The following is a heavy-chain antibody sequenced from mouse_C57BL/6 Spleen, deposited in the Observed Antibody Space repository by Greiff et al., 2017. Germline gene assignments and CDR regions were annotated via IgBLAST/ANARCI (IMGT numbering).Heavy chain of an antibody. CDR1: GYAFSSYW. J-gene: IGHJ3*01. D-gene: IGHD1-1*01. V-gene: IGHV1-80*01. CDR2: IYPGDGDT. CDR3: AREGGGSSFSPWFAY. Sequence: QVHVKQSGAELVKPGASVKISCKASGYAFSSYWMNWVKQRPGKGLEWIGQIYPGDGDTTYNGKFKGKATLTADKSSSTAYMQLSSLSSEDSAVYFCAREGGGSSFSPWFAYWGQGTLVTVSA.